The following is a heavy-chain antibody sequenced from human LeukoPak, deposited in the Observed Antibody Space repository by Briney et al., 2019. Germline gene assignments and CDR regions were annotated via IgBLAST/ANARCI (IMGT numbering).Heavy chain of an antibody. CDR1: GGSISSISYY. V-gene: IGHV4-39*07. D-gene: IGHD3-10*01. J-gene: IGHJ4*02. CDR3: ARASGSYVFNY. Sequence: SVTLSLTCTVSGGSISSISYYWGGIRQAPGKGLEWIGSIYYSGSTYYNPSLKSRVTMSVDKPNNQFSLKLRSVTAADTAVYYCARASGSYVFNYWGQGTLVTVSS. CDR2: IYYSGST.